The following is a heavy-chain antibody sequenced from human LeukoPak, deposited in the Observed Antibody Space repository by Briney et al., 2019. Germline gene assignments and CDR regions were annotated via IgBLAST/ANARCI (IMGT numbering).Heavy chain of an antibody. D-gene: IGHD3-22*01. V-gene: IGHV1-3*01. CDR3: ARDSSGYYPTWAFDI. Sequence: ASVKVSCKASGYTFTSYAMHWVRQAPGQRLEWMGWINAGNGNTKYSRKFQGRVTITRDTSASTAYMELSSLRSEDTAVYYCARDSSGYYPTWAFDIWGQGTMVTVSS. CDR1: GYTFTSYA. J-gene: IGHJ3*02. CDR2: INAGNGNT.